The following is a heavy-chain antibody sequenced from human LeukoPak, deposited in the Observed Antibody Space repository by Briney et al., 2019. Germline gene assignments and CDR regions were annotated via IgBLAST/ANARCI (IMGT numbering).Heavy chain of an antibody. CDR1: GGSISSYY. Sequence: PSETLSLTCTVSGGSISSYYWSWIRQPPGKGLEWIGYIYYSGTTNYNPSLKSRVTISVDTSKNQFSLKLSSVTAADTAVYYCARVSWFPGTSYYYMDVWGKGTTVTVSS. CDR2: IYYSGTT. D-gene: IGHD1-1*01. CDR3: ARVSWFPGTSYYYMDV. V-gene: IGHV4-59*01. J-gene: IGHJ6*03.